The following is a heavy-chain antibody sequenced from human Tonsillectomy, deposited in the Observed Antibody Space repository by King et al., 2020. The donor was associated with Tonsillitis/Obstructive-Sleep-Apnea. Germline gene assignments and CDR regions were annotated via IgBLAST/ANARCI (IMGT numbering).Heavy chain of an antibody. CDR2: IYPDDSDT. CDR3: ARRRDVVVPAAIAGWFDP. Sequence: VQLVQSGAEVKKPGESLKISCKGSGYSFSEYWIAWVRQMPGKGLEWMWIIYPDDSDTRYSPSFQGQVTMSVDKAIRTAHLQWSSLKASDTAIYYCARRRDVVVPAAIAGWFDPWGQGTLVTVSS. D-gene: IGHD2-2*02. J-gene: IGHJ5*02. V-gene: IGHV5-51*01. CDR1: GYSFSEYW.